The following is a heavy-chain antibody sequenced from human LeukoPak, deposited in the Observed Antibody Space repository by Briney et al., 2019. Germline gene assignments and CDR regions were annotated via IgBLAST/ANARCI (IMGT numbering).Heavy chain of an antibody. J-gene: IGHJ3*02. CDR2: IYYSGST. Sequence: SETLSLTCTVSGGSISSSSYYWGWIRQPPGKGLEWIGSIYYSGSTYYNPSLKSRVTISVDTSKNQFSLKLSSVTAADTAVYYCARLQAVMVTFFAFDIWGQGTMVTVSS. D-gene: IGHD5-18*01. CDR3: ARLQAVMVTFFAFDI. V-gene: IGHV4-39*01. CDR1: GGSISSSSYY.